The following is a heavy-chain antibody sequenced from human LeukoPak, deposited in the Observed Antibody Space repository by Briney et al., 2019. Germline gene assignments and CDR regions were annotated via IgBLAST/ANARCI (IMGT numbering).Heavy chain of an antibody. V-gene: IGHV3-30-3*01. D-gene: IGHD3-16*02. CDR2: ISYDGSNK. CDR1: GFTFSSYA. CDR3: ARAVWGSYRSTFDY. Sequence: GGSLRLSCAASGFTFSSYAMHWVRQAPGKGLEWVAVISYDGSNKYYADSVKGRFTISRDNSKNTLYLQMNSLRAEDTAVYYCARAVWGSYRSTFDYWGQGTLVTVSS. J-gene: IGHJ4*02.